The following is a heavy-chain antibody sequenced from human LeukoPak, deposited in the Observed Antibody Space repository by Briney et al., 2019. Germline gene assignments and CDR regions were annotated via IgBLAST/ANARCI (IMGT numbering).Heavy chain of an antibody. CDR2: LKQDGSEK. J-gene: IGHJ4*02. D-gene: IGHD5-24*01. V-gene: IGHV3-7*01. CDR3: ARDKMYTSSADY. Sequence: PGGSLRLSCAASGFTFSSYWMNWVRQAPGRGLEWLANLKQDGSEKHYVDSVKGRFTISRDNAKNSLYLQMNSLRAEDTAVYCCARDKMYTSSADYWGQGTLVTVSS. CDR1: GFTFSSYW.